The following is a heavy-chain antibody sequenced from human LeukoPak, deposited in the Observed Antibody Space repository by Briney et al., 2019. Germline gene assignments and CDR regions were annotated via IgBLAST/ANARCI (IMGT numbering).Heavy chain of an antibody. Sequence: GGSLRLSCAASGFTFSSYAMHWVRQAPGKGLEWVAVISYDGSNKYYADSVKGRFTISRDNSKNTLYLQMNSLRAEDTAVYYCARDVGSGCSGGSCYLSAFDIWGQGTMVTVSS. D-gene: IGHD2-15*01. CDR1: GFTFSSYA. CDR3: ARDVGSGCSGGSCYLSAFDI. V-gene: IGHV3-30*04. CDR2: ISYDGSNK. J-gene: IGHJ3*02.